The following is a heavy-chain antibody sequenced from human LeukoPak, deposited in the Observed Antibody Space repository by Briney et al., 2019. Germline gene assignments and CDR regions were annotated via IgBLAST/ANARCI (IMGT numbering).Heavy chain of an antibody. J-gene: IGHJ6*02. V-gene: IGHV4-61*01. Sequence: KPSETLSLTCIVSGGSVSSGSYYWRWIRQPPGKGLEWIGYIYNSVRTNYNPSLKSRVTISVDTSKNQLSLKLSSVTAADTAVYFCVRDLVATIDHYYYGMDVWGQGTTVTVSS. CDR3: VRDLVATIDHYYYGMDV. CDR1: GGSVSSGSYY. D-gene: IGHD5-12*01. CDR2: IYNSVRT.